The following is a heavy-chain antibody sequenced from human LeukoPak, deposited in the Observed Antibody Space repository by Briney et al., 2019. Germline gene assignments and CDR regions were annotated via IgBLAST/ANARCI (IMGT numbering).Heavy chain of an antibody. Sequence: APVKVSCKASGYSFIDYYMHWVRQAPGQGLEWMGWINPKSGGTNYAQKFQDRVTMTTDTSISTAYMELSRLTSDDTAVHYCAPATMTFDYWGQGTLVTVSS. CDR1: GYSFIDYY. V-gene: IGHV1-2*02. D-gene: IGHD5-24*01. J-gene: IGHJ4*02. CDR2: INPKSGGT. CDR3: APATMTFDY.